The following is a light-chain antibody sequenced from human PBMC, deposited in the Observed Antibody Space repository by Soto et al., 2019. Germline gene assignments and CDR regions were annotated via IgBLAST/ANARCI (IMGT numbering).Light chain of an antibody. J-gene: IGKJ5*01. CDR3: MQALQTPIT. CDR2: LGS. CDR1: QSLLHGYGYNY. V-gene: IGKV2-28*01. Sequence: DIVITQSPLSLPVSPGEPASISCSSSQSLLHGYGYNYLDWYLQKPGQSPQLLIYLGSNRASGVPDRFSGSGSGSDFTLKISRLEAEDVGVYFCMQALQTPITFGQGTRMEIK.